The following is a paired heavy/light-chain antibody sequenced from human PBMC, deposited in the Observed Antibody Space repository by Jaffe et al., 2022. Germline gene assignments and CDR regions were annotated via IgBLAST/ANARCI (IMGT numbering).Light chain of an antibody. CDR1: SSDVGGYNY. V-gene: IGLV2-11*01. CDR2: DVG. J-gene: IGLJ1*01. CDR3: CSFAGSYTYV. Sequence: QSALTQPRSVSGSPGQSVTISCTGTSSDVGGYNYVSWYQQHPGKAPKLMISDVGKRPSGVPDRFSGSKSGSTASLTISGLQAEDEADYYCCSFAGSYTYVFGTGTKVTVL.
Heavy chain of an antibody. Sequence: EVQLLESGGGLVQPGGSLRLSCAASGFTFSDYAMSWVRQAPGKGLEWVSAISGSGGGTYYADSVKGQFTISRDNSKNMVYLQMSSLRAEDTAVYYCAKDQSSPRPHDTFDIWGQGTMVTVSS. CDR3: AKDQSSPRPHDTFDI. V-gene: IGHV3-23*01. CDR1: GFTFSDYA. J-gene: IGHJ3*02. D-gene: IGHD3-16*02. CDR2: ISGSGGGT.